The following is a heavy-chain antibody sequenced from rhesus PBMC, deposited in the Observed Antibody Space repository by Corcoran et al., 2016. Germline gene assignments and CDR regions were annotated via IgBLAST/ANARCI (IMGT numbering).Heavy chain of an antibody. Sequence: QVQLRESGPGLVKPSETLSLTCAVSGGSFSSYWWSWIRQPPGRGLEWIGEINGNSGSTNYNPSLKRRVTISKDASKNQFSLKLSSVTAADTAVYYCARPMAYYSSGFDYWGQGVLVTVSS. CDR1: GGSFSSYW. V-gene: IGHV4-80*01. CDR3: ARPMAYYSSGFDY. D-gene: IGHD6-31*01. CDR2: INGNSGST. J-gene: IGHJ4*01.